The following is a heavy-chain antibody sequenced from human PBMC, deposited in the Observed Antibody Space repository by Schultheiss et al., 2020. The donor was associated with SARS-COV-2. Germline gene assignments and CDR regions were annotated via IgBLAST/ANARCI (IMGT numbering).Heavy chain of an antibody. J-gene: IGHJ6*02. V-gene: IGHV3-21*01. CDR3: ARLNAKEYYDFWSGYYTANFYYYYGMDV. CDR2: ISSSSSYI. D-gene: IGHD3-3*01. Sequence: GGSLRLSCAASGFTFSSYSMNWVRQAPGKGLEWVSSISSSSSYIYYADSVKGRFTISRDNAKNSLYLQMNSLRAEDTAVYYCARLNAKEYYDFWSGYYTANFYYYYGMDVWGQGTTVTVSS. CDR1: GFTFSSYS.